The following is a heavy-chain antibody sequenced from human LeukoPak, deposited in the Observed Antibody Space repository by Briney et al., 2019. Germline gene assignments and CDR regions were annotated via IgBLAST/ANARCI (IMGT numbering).Heavy chain of an antibody. V-gene: IGHV4-28*03. Sequence: KPSETLSLTCAVSGYSISSSSWWGWIRQPPGKGLEWIAYIYHSGTTYYNPSLQSRVTMSVDTSKNQFSLKLSSVTAVDAAVYYCARGGGGCSSTSCYRWFDPWGQGTLVTVSS. CDR3: ARGGGGCSSTSCYRWFDP. J-gene: IGHJ5*02. D-gene: IGHD2-2*01. CDR1: GYSISSSSW. CDR2: IYHSGTT.